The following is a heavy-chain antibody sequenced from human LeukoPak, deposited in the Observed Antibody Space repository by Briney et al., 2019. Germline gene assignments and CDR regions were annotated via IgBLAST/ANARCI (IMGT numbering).Heavy chain of an antibody. D-gene: IGHD3-10*01. J-gene: IGHJ4*02. V-gene: IGHV3-48*01. CDR2: ISSSSTI. CDR1: GFTFSSYS. Sequence: GGSLRLSCAASGFTFSSYSMNWVRQAPGKGLEWVSYISSSSTIYYADSVKGRFTISRDNAKNSLYLQMNSLRAEDTAVYYCARDMGPRPFDYWGQGTLVTVSS. CDR3: ARDMGPRPFDY.